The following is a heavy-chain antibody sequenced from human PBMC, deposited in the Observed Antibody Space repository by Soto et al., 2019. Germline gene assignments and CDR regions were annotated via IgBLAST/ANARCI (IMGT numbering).Heavy chain of an antibody. J-gene: IGHJ4*02. CDR2: IYYSGST. V-gene: IGHV4-39*01. Sequence: QLQLQESGPGLVRPSETLSLTCTVSGGSISSSSYYWGWIRQPPGKGLEWIGSIYYSGSTYYNPSLKSRVTISVDTSKNQFSLKLSSVTAADTAVYYCARPSFKQWLVPFDYWGQGTLVTVSS. CDR3: ARPSFKQWLVPFDY. CDR1: GGSISSSSYY. D-gene: IGHD6-19*01.